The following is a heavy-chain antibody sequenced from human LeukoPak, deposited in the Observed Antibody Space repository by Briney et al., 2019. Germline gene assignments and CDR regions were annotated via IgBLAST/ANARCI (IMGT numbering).Heavy chain of an antibody. Sequence: ASVKVSCKASGYTFTGYYMHWVRQAPGQGLEWMGMINPRDGSTRTLQRFQGRLTMTRDTSTSTLYMGLSSLRSEDTATYFCARGADQEFDFWGQGTLVTVSS. V-gene: IGHV1-46*01. CDR3: ARGADQEFDF. J-gene: IGHJ4*02. CDR1: GYTFTGYY. CDR2: INPRDGST.